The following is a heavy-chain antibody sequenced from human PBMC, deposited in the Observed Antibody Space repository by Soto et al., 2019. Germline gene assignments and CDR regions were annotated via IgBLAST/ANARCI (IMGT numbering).Heavy chain of an antibody. V-gene: IGHV3-21*01. Sequence: PRGSLRLSCAASAFTISSISMNWVRQAPEKALVWVSSISSSSSYIYYADSVKGRFTISRDNAKNSLYLQMNSLRAEDTAVYYCARDTHFYSDYESYYYYYMEVWGKGTTVSVSS. D-gene: IGHD4-17*01. J-gene: IGHJ6*03. CDR2: ISSSSSYI. CDR1: AFTISSIS. CDR3: ARDTHFYSDYESYYYYYMEV.